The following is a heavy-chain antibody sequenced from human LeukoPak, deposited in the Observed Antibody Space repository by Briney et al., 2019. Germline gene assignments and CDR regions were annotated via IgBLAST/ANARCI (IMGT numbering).Heavy chain of an antibody. CDR1: GGTFNSYA. D-gene: IGHD3-10*01. CDR2: VIPILGIA. J-gene: IGHJ6*02. V-gene: IGHV1-69*04. CDR3: ARGYYYGSGSYHYGMDV. Sequence: SVKVSCKASGGTFNSYAIIGVRQAPGQGLEWMGRVIPILGIANYAQKFQGRVTITAAKSTSTAYMELSSLRSEDTAVYYCARGYYYGSGSYHYGMDVWGQGTTVTVSS.